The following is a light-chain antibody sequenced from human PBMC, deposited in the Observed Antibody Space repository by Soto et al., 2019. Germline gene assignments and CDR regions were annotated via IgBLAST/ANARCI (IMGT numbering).Light chain of an antibody. Sequence: QSALTQPASVSGSPGQSITISCTGSNSDIGAYDYVSWYQQHPGKPPTLLIYEVTFRPSGVPNRFSGSKSGNTATLTISGLLTEDEADYYCGXYASAXXXFGGGTXLT. CDR1: NSDIGAYDY. CDR3: GXYASAXXX. CDR2: EVT. V-gene: IGLV2-14*01. J-gene: IGLJ2*01.